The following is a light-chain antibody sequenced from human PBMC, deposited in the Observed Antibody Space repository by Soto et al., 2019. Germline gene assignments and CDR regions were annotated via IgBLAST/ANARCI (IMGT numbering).Light chain of an antibody. Sequence: EIVLTQSPGTLSLSAGERATLSCRASQSIPTSYLSWYQKKPGQAPRLLIYGTSTRATGIPDRFSGGGSGTDFILTISGLEPEDFAVYHCQLYGYSPRFTFGQGTKLEIK. J-gene: IGKJ2*01. CDR3: QLYGYSPRFT. V-gene: IGKV3-20*01. CDR1: QSIPTSY. CDR2: GTS.